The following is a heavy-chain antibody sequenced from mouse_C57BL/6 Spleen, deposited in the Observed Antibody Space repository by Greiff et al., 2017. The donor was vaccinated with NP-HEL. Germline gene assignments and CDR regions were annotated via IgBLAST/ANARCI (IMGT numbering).Heavy chain of an antibody. CDR2: ISYAGSN. CDR1: GYSITSGYY. CDR3: AREGYGSSHWYFDV. V-gene: IGHV3-6*01. Sequence: DVKLQESGPGLVKPSQSLSLTCSVTGYSITSGYYWNWIRQFPGNKLEWMGYISYAGSNNYNPSLKNRISITRDTSKNQFFLKLNSVTTEDTATDYCAREGYGSSHWYFDVWGTGTTVTVSS. D-gene: IGHD1-1*01. J-gene: IGHJ1*03.